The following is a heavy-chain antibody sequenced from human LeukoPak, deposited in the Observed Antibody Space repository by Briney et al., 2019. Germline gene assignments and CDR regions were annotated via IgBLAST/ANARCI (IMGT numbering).Heavy chain of an antibody. Sequence: PSQTLSLTCTVSGGSISSSSYYWGWIRQPPGKGLEWIGSIYYSGSTYYNPSLKSRVTISVDTSKNQFSLKLSSVTAADTAVYYCARDCSSTSCYLGFDYWGQGTLVTVSS. CDR1: GGSISSSSYY. J-gene: IGHJ4*02. D-gene: IGHD2-2*01. V-gene: IGHV4-39*07. CDR2: IYYSGST. CDR3: ARDCSSTSCYLGFDY.